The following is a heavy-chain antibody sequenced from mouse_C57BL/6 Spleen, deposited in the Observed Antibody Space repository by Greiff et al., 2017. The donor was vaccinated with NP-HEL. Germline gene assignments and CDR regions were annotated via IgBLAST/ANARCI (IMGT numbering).Heavy chain of an antibody. D-gene: IGHD2-1*01. CDR2: IDPETGGT. CDR1: GYTFTDYE. Sequence: QVQLKESGAELVRPGASVTLSCKASGYTFTDYEMHWVKQTPVHGLEWIGAIDPETGGTAYNQKFKGKAILTADKSSSTAYMELRSLTSEDSAVYYCTRDYGNLRWGQGTLVTVSA. V-gene: IGHV1-15*01. CDR3: TRDYGNLR. J-gene: IGHJ3*02.